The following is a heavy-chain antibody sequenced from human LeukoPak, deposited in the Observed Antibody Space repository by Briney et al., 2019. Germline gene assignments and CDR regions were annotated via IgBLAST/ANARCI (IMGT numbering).Heavy chain of an antibody. Sequence: ASVKASCKASGYTFTSYGISWVRQAPGQGLEWMGWISAYNGHTNYAQKLQGRVTMTTDTSTSTAYMELRSLRSDDTAVYYCARNQLPYYYMDVWGKGTTVTVSS. CDR3: ARNQLPYYYMDV. CDR2: ISAYNGHT. D-gene: IGHD2-2*01. CDR1: GYTFTSYG. V-gene: IGHV1-18*01. J-gene: IGHJ6*03.